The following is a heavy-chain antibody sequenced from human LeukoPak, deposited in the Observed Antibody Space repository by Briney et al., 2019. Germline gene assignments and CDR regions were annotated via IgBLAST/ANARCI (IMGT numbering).Heavy chain of an antibody. CDR2: VNPSDNSR. J-gene: IGHJ4*02. V-gene: IGHV1-46*01. Sequence: GASVKVSCKASGYTFTSYYIHWVRQAPGQGLEWMGVVNPSDNSRTYAQKFQGRVTMTRVRSTSTVYMELSSLRSDDTAVYYCARGDIDHWGQGTLVTVSS. CDR3: ARGDIDH. CDR1: GYTFTSYY.